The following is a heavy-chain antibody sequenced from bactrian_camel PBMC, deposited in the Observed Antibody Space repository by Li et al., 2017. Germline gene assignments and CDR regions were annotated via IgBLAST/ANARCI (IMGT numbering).Heavy chain of an antibody. CDR1: GFTFDDAD. Sequence: HVQLVESGGGSVQAGKSLRLSCTVSGFTFDDADMAWYRQAPGNECELVSSISSDGTTYYLDSVKGRFTITEDNAKNTLYLQMDNLKPEDSGMYVCAAAGGYLNSPFVPLSYSYWGQGTQGTV. D-gene: IGHD2*01. CDR2: ISSDGTT. V-gene: IGHV3S61*01. J-gene: IGHJ4*01. CDR3: AAAGGYLNSPFVPLSYSY.